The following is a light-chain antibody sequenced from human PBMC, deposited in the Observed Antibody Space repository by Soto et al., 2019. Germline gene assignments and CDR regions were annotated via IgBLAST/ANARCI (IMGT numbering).Light chain of an antibody. Sequence: QSVLTQPRSVSGSPGQSVTISCTGTSSDVGGYNYVSWYQQHPGKAPKLMISEVSNRPSGVSNRFSGSKSGNTASLTISGLQPEDEADYYCSSYTSTSSYVFGGGTKVTVL. CDR2: EVS. CDR3: SSYTSTSSYV. V-gene: IGLV2-14*01. CDR1: SSDVGGYNY. J-gene: IGLJ1*01.